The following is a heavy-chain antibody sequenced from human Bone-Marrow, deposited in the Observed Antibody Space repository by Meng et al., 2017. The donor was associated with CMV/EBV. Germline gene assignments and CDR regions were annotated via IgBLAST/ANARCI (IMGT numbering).Heavy chain of an antibody. Sequence: LSLTCAASGFTFSNAWMNWVRQAPGKGLEWVGRIKSKTDGGTTDYAAPVKGRFTISRDDSKNTLYLQLNSLKTEDTAVYYCTTVSNYDLFDYWGQGTLVTVSS. CDR3: TTVSNYDLFDY. D-gene: IGHD4-11*01. CDR2: IKSKTDGGTT. V-gene: IGHV3-15*01. J-gene: IGHJ4*02. CDR1: GFTFSNAW.